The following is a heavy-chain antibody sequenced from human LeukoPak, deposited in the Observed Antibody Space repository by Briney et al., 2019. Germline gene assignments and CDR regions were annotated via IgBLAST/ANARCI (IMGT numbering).Heavy chain of an antibody. D-gene: IGHD4-17*01. CDR2: INPNSGGT. V-gene: IGHV1-2*02. J-gene: IGHJ5*02. CDR1: GYTFTGYY. CDR3: ARGPVMTTVTNDWFDP. Sequence: ASVKVSCKASGYTFTGYYMHWVRQAPGQGLEWMGWINPNSGGTNYAQKFQGRVTMTRDTSISTAYMELSRLRSDDTAVYYCARGPVMTTVTNDWFDPWGQGTLVTVSS.